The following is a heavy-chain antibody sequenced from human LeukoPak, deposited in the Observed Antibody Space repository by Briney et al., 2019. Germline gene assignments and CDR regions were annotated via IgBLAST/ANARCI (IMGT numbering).Heavy chain of an antibody. CDR2: INPNSGGT. V-gene: IGHV1-2*02. J-gene: IGHJ4*02. CDR3: ARDPTRGYDFWSGYYEGGDY. Sequence: ASVKVSCKASGYTFTGYYMHWVRQAPGQGLEWMGWINPNSGGTNYAQKFQGRVTMTRDTSISTAYTELSRLRSDDTAVYYCARDPTRGYDFWSGYYEGGDYWGQGTLVTVSS. CDR1: GYTFTGYY. D-gene: IGHD3-3*01.